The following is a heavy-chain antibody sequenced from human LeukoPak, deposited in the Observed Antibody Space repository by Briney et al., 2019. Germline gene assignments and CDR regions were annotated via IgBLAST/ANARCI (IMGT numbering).Heavy chain of an antibody. CDR2: ISSSSSTI. V-gene: IGHV3-48*01. Sequence: GGSLRLSCAASGFTFSSYGMNWVRQAPGKGLEWVSYISSSSSTIYYADSVKGRFTISRDNTKNSLYLQMNSLRAEDTAVYYCARDSTDSYYYDSSGYLDYWGQGTLVTVSS. CDR1: GFTFSSYG. J-gene: IGHJ4*02. D-gene: IGHD3-22*01. CDR3: ARDSTDSYYYDSSGYLDY.